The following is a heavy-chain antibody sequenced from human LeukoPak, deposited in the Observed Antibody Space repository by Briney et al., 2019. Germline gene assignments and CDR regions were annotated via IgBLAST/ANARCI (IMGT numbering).Heavy chain of an antibody. Sequence: GGSLRLSCAASGFTFSNYAMSWVRQTPGKGLEWVSAITGSRGDTYYADSVKGRFTVSRDNSKNTLFLQMNSLRAEDTAIFYCAKGYRAVGLYDWWGQGTLGTVSA. CDR3: AKGYRAVGLYDW. D-gene: IGHD6-19*01. CDR1: GFTFSNYA. J-gene: IGHJ4*02. V-gene: IGHV3-23*01. CDR2: ITGSRGDT.